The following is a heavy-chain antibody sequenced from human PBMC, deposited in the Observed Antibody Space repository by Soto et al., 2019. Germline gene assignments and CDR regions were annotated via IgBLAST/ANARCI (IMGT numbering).Heavy chain of an antibody. D-gene: IGHD3-10*01. Sequence: VQLVESGGGLVQPGGSLRLSCAASGFTFSDHFMDWVRQAPGKGLEWVGRIRNEANAYSTEYAASVKGRFTVSRDNSKNDLYLQRTSRKPEDTAVYYCARGSFFGSGSYQMGDLDDWGHGTLVPSPQ. J-gene: IGHJ4*01. V-gene: IGHV3-72*01. CDR2: IRNEANAYST. CDR3: ARGSFFGSGSYQMGDLDD. CDR1: GFTFSDHF.